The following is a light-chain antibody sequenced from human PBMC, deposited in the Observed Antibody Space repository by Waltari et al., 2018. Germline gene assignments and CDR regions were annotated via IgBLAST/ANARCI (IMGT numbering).Light chain of an antibody. Sequence: EIVMTQSPATLSVSPGERATLSCRASQNIRNSLAWYQQKPGQAPRLLISLASTRATGIPARFSGSGSGTQFSLTINSLQHEDFAIYYCQHHSTWPPTFGPGTRV. J-gene: IGKJ1*01. CDR2: LAS. V-gene: IGKV3D-15*01. CDR1: QNIRNS. CDR3: QHHSTWPPT.